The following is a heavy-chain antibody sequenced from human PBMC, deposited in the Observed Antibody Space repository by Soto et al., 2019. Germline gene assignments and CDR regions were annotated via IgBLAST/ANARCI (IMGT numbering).Heavy chain of an antibody. J-gene: IGHJ4*02. D-gene: IGHD2-8*01. Sequence: PSETLSLTCTVSGGSISSGDYYWSWIRQPPGKGLEWIGYIYYSGSTYYNPSLKSRVTISVDTSKNQFSLKLSSVTAADTAVYYCARGNVPYYFDYWGQGTLVTVSS. CDR3: ARGNVPYYFDY. V-gene: IGHV4-30-4*01. CDR1: GGSISSGDYY. CDR2: IYYSGST.